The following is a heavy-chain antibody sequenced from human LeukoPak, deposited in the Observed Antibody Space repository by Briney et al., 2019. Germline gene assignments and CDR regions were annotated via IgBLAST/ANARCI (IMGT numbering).Heavy chain of an antibody. CDR1: GFTFSSYS. Sequence: GGSLRLYCAASGFTFSSYSMNWARQAPGKGLEWVSSISSSSSYIYYADSVKGRFTISRDNAKNSLYLQMNSLRAEDTAVYYCAREIYTEDSGAYWGQGTLVTVSS. V-gene: IGHV3-21*01. CDR2: ISSSSSYI. D-gene: IGHD2-15*01. J-gene: IGHJ4*02. CDR3: AREIYTEDSGAY.